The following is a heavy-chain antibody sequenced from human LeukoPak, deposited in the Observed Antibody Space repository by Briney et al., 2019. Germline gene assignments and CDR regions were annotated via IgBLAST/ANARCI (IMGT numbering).Heavy chain of an antibody. J-gene: IGHJ4*02. CDR3: ARDRPTGSYYSIDY. Sequence: GGSLRLSCAASGFTFNEFGVHWVRQAPGQGLEWVALIWYNGSNKYYADSVKGRFTISRDNSKNTVYLQMNSLRVEDTAIYYCARDRPTGSYYSIDYWGQGTLAAVSS. V-gene: IGHV3-33*01. CDR1: GFTFNEFG. CDR2: IWYNGSNK. D-gene: IGHD1-26*01.